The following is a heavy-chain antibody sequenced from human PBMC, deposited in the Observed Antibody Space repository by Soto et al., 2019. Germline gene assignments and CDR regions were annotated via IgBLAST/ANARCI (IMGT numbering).Heavy chain of an antibody. Sequence: QVQLQESGPGLLKPSETLSLTCTISGGSVSSYQWSWIRQPPGKGLEWIGLTSYSGNTVYNPSLKSRVAFSVDQYKNHFSLTLTSVTAADTAVYYCARDGVGPFDYWGQGKLVTVSS. D-gene: IGHD1-26*01. CDR2: TSYSGNT. V-gene: IGHV4-59*02. CDR1: GGSVSSYQ. J-gene: IGHJ4*02. CDR3: ARDGVGPFDY.